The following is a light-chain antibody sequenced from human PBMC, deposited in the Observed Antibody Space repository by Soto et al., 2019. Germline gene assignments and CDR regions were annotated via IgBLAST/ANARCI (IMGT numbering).Light chain of an antibody. J-gene: IGKJ3*01. V-gene: IGKV3-20*01. CDR3: QLYGSSPVFT. CDR1: QSVRNN. CDR2: GAS. Sequence: EVVLTPSPGTLSLSPCERATLSCSVSQSVRNNLAWYQQKPGQAPSLLIYGASTRATGIPARFSGSGSGTDFTLTINRLEPEDFAVYYCQLYGSSPVFTFGPGTKVDIK.